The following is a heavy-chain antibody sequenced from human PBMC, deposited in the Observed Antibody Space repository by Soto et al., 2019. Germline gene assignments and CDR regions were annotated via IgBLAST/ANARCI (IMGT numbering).Heavy chain of an antibody. Sequence: GSLRLSCAASGFTFSSYWMSWVRQAPGKGLEWVANIKQDGSEKYYVDSVKGRFTISRDNAKNSLYLQMNSLRAEDTAVYYCAREQQLSTGNYYYMDVWGKGTTVTVSS. CDR1: GFTFSSYW. D-gene: IGHD6-13*01. J-gene: IGHJ6*03. CDR2: IKQDGSEK. V-gene: IGHV3-7*01. CDR3: AREQQLSTGNYYYMDV.